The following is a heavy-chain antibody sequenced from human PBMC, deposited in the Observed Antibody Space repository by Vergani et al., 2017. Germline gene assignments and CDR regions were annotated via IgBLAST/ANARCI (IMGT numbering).Heavy chain of an antibody. CDR2: INTNAETP. CDR1: GYTFTSYA. V-gene: IGHV7-4-1*02. Sequence: QAQLVHSGPDLKKPGASVKVSCKASGYTFTSYALHWVRQAPGQGLEWLGWINTNAETPTYAQSFTGRLVFSLDTSVNTAFLQISGLPAEGTALCYCARPMRVRIAVSSADTWGQGTLVTVSS. D-gene: IGHD6-19*01. CDR3: ARPMRVRIAVSSADT. J-gene: IGHJ5*02.